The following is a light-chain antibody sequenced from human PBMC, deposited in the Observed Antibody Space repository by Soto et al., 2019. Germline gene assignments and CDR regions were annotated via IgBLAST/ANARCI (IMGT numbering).Light chain of an antibody. CDR3: QQYDNSPIT. Sequence: EIVLTQSPGTLSLSPGERATLSCRASQSVRSNFLAWYQQKPGQAPRLLIYGASSRATGIPGRFSGTGSETDFTLTISRLEPEDFAVYYCQQYDNSPITFGQGTRLEIK. CDR1: QSVRSNF. CDR2: GAS. J-gene: IGKJ5*01. V-gene: IGKV3-20*01.